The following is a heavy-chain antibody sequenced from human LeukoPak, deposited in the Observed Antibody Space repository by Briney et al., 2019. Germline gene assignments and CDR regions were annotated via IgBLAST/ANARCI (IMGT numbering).Heavy chain of an antibody. V-gene: IGHV3-53*01. CDR3: ARDQTRPPQGEN. J-gene: IGHJ4*02. CDR1: GFSVSTNY. Sequence: GGSLRLSCAASGFSVSTNYMSWVRQAPGKRLEWVSVIYSDGSTYYPDTVKGRFTISRDNSKNTVYLQMNSLRADDTAVYYCARDQTRPPQGENWGQGTLVTVSS. D-gene: IGHD3-16*01. CDR2: IYSDGST.